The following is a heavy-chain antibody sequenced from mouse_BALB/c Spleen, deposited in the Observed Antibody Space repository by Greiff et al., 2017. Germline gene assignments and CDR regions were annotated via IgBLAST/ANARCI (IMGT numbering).Heavy chain of an antibody. CDR2: ISYDGSN. CDR3: AREEAYDGFTPFAY. Sequence: EVKLQESGPGLVKPSQSLSLTCSVTGYSITSGYYWNWIRQFPGNKLEWMGYISYDGSNNYNPSLKNRISITRDTSKNQFFLKLNSVTTEDTATYYCAREEAYDGFTPFAYWGQGTLVTVSA. V-gene: IGHV3-6*02. J-gene: IGHJ3*01. CDR1: GYSITSGYY. D-gene: IGHD2-3*01.